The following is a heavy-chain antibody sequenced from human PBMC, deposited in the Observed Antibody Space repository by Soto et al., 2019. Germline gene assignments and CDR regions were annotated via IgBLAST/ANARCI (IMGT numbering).Heavy chain of an antibody. J-gene: IGHJ5*02. D-gene: IGHD2-2*01. CDR1: GYTFSNYG. CDR2: ISLYSDGT. V-gene: IGHV1-18*01. Sequence: ASVKVTCKTSGYTFSNYGITWVRQAPGQPLEWLGWISLYSDGTNYAQKFQGRVSMTTDTSTTTAYMELRSLRSDDTAVYYCARVVPGAEAWFGPWGQGTLVTVSS. CDR3: ARVVPGAEAWFGP.